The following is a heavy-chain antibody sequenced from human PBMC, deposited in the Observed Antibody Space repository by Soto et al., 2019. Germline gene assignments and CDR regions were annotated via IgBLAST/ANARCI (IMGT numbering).Heavy chain of an antibody. Sequence: QVQLQESGPGLVKTSGTLSLTCAVSGGSFTSNNWWTWVRQPPGQGLEWIGEIYRTGSTNYNPSLKSRVTISRDKSENQFSLKVTSLTAADTAVYYCASRDPGTSVDYWGQGTLVTVSS. CDR2: IYRTGST. V-gene: IGHV4-4*02. D-gene: IGHD1-7*01. J-gene: IGHJ4*02. CDR3: ASRDPGTSVDY. CDR1: GGSFTSNNW.